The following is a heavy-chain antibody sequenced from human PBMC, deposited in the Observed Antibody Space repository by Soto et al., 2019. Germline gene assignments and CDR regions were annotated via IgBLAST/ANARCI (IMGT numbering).Heavy chain of an antibody. D-gene: IGHD3-16*01. Sequence: SETLSLTCTVPGGSISSGDYYWSWIRQPPGKGLEWVGYIYYSGSTRYNPSLKSRVTISVDTSKKQFSLKLTSMTAADTAVYYCARDSRRRGSMDVWGQGTTVTVSS. CDR3: ARDSRRRGSMDV. CDR1: GGSISSGDYY. V-gene: IGHV4-30-4*01. CDR2: IYYSGST. J-gene: IGHJ6*02.